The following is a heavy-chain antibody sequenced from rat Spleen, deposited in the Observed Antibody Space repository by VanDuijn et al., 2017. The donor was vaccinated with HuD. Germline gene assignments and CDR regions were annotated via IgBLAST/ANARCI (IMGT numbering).Heavy chain of an antibody. J-gene: IGHJ2*01. CDR3: AKVELGYFDY. Sequence: EVQLVESGGGLVQPGRSLKLSCAASGFTFSNYYMAWVRQAPTKGLEWVASISTGGGNTYYRDSVKGRFTISRDNAKSTLYLQMESLRSEDTATYFCAKVELGYFDYWGQGVMVTVSS. CDR2: ISTGGGNT. V-gene: IGHV5-25*01. CDR1: GFTFSNYY. D-gene: IGHD5-1*01.